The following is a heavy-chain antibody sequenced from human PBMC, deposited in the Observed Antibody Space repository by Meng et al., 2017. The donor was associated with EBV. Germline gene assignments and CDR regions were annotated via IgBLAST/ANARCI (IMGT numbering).Heavy chain of an antibody. J-gene: IGHJ5*02. CDR1: EFTFRTYW. V-gene: IGHV3-74*01. CDR3: VRGYGGSYLGGDH. D-gene: IGHD1-26*01. CDR2: INSDGSST. Sequence: EVQVVGAGGGLVQPGGSLRLSCAASEFTFRTYWMHWVRQGPGKGLVWVSRINSDGSSTSYADSVKGRFSISRDNAKNTLYLQMNSLTVDDTAIYYCVRGYGGSYLGGDHWGQGTLVTVSS.